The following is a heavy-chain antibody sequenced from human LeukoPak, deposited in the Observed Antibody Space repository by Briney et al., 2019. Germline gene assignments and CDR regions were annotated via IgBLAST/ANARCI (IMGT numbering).Heavy chain of an antibody. V-gene: IGHV3-33*01. D-gene: IGHD2-15*01. Sequence: PGGSLRLSCAASGFTFSSYGTHWVRQAPGKGLEWVAVIWYDGSNKYYADSVKGRFTISRDNSKNTLYLQMNSLRAEDTAVYYCARVDLLLLNYYYYGMDVWGQGTTVTVSS. J-gene: IGHJ6*02. CDR3: ARVDLLLLNYYYYGMDV. CDR2: IWYDGSNK. CDR1: GFTFSSYG.